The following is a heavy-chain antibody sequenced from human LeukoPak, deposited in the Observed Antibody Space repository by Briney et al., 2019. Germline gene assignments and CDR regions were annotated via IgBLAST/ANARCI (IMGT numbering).Heavy chain of an antibody. CDR1: GYSFTAYY. CDR2: INPNSGGT. Sequence: VASVKVSCKASGYSFTAYYMHWVRQAPGQGLEWMGWINPNSGGTNYAQKFQGRVTMTRDTSISTAYMELSRLRSDDTAVYYCARGGDGYNYGDYWGQGTLVTVSS. D-gene: IGHD5-24*01. CDR3: ARGGDGYNYGDY. J-gene: IGHJ4*02. V-gene: IGHV1-2*02.